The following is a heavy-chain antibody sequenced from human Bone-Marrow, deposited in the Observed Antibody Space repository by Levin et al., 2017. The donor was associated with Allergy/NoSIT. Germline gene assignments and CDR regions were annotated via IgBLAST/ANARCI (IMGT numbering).Heavy chain of an antibody. J-gene: IGHJ3*02. CDR3: ARSGSRYGADAFDI. D-gene: IGHD5-18*01. CDR2: IYRSGNT. V-gene: IGHV4-30-2*01. CDR1: GGFISSGTYT. Sequence: SETLSLTCAVSGGFISSGTYTWSWIRQPPGTALEWIGNIYRSGNTHYNPSLKSRVTISVDTSKNQFSLRVTSVTAADTALYYCARSGSRYGADAFDIWGQGTMVSVSS.